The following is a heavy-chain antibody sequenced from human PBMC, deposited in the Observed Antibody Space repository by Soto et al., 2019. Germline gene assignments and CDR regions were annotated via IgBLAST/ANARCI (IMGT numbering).Heavy chain of an antibody. V-gene: IGHV3-21*01. CDR1: GFTFSSYS. CDR2: ISSSSSYI. CDR3: ARGRGAAGTDSVQYFGMDV. Sequence: EVQLVESGGGLVKPGGSLRLSCAASGFTFSSYSMNWVRQAPGKGLEWVSSISSSSSYIYYADSVTGRFTISRDNAKNSPYLQMSLLRAEDTAVYYCARGRGAAGTDSVQYFGMDVWGQGTTVTGSS. D-gene: IGHD6-13*01. J-gene: IGHJ6*02.